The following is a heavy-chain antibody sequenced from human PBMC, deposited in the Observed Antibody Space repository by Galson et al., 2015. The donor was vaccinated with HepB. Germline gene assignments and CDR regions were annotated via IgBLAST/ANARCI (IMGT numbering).Heavy chain of an antibody. V-gene: IGHV4-39*07. CDR1: GGSIPSLTYY. CDR3: ARGLEPFGFYYFRDGFDV. D-gene: IGHD3-22*01. CDR2: VYYSGTT. Sequence: LSLTCNVSGGSIPSLTYYWGWIRQPPGEGLEWIASVYYSGTTSYNPSLESRVTISVDTSKHQFSLRLKSVTAADTAVYYCARGLEPFGFYYFRDGFDVWGRGTMVTVSS. J-gene: IGHJ3*01.